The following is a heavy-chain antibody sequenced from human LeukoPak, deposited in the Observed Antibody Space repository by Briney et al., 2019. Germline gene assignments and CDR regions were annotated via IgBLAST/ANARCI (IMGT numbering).Heavy chain of an antibody. D-gene: IGHD2-15*01. CDR2: IWNDGSNK. J-gene: IGHJ6*02. V-gene: IGHV3-33*01. CDR3: ARAHCSGGSCYGNYFYYYGMDV. CDR1: GFTFSSYG. Sequence: GRSLRLSCAASGFTFSSYGMHWVRQAPGKGLEWVASIWNDGSNKYHADSVKGRFTISRDNSKNTLYLQMNSLRVEDTAVYYCARAHCSGGSCYGNYFYYYGMDVWGQGTTVTVSS.